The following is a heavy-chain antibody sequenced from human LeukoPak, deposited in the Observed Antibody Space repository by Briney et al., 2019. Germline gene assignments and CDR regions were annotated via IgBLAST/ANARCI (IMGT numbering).Heavy chain of an antibody. Sequence: GGSLRLSCAASGFTFSSYSMNWVHQAPGKGLGWVSYISSSSSTIYYADSVKGRFTISRDNAKNSLYLQMNSLRAEDTAVYYCAREYDYVWGSYRSDFDYWGQGTLVTVSS. V-gene: IGHV3-48*01. CDR1: GFTFSSYS. CDR2: ISSSSSTI. CDR3: AREYDYVWGSYRSDFDY. J-gene: IGHJ4*02. D-gene: IGHD3-16*02.